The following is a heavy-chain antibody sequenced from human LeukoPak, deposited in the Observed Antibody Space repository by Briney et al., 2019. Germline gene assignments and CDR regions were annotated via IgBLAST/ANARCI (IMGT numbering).Heavy chain of an antibody. CDR1: GFTFSSYG. V-gene: IGHV3-23*01. J-gene: IGHJ4*02. Sequence: GGSLILSCAASGFTFSSYGMSWVRQAPGKGVEWVSAISGSGGSTYYADSVKGRFTISRDNYKNTLYLQMNSLRAEDTAVYYCARWIYGLQIDYWGQGTLVTVSS. CDR2: ISGSGGST. D-gene: IGHD5-12*01. CDR3: ARWIYGLQIDY.